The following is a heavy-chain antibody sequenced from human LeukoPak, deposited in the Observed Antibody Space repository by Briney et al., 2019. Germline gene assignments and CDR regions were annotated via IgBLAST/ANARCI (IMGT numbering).Heavy chain of an antibody. J-gene: IGHJ4*02. CDR1: GFTFSSYS. CDR3: ARDRFGSYYDY. V-gene: IGHV3-23*01. CDR2: ISGSGGST. Sequence: GGSLRLSCAASGFTFSSYSMNWVRQAPGKGLEWVSAISGSGGSTYYADSVKGRFTISRDNSRNTLYLQMNSLRAEDTAVYYCARDRFGSYYDYWGQGTLVTVSS. D-gene: IGHD1-26*01.